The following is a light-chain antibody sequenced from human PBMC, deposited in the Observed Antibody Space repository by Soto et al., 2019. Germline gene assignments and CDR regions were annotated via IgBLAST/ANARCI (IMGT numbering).Light chain of an antibody. CDR2: GAS. CDR3: QQYGSSLIT. CDR1: QSVSSNS. Sequence: EIRMTQSPSTLSVSPGERATLSCRASQSVSSNSLAWYHQKPGQPPRLLMYGASSRATGIPDRFSGSGSGTDFTLTISRLEPEDFAMYYCQQYGSSLITFGQGTRLEIK. J-gene: IGKJ5*01. V-gene: IGKV3-20*01.